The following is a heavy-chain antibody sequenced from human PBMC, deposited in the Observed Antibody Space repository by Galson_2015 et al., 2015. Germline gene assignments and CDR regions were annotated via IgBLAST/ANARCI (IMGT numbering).Heavy chain of an antibody. D-gene: IGHD1-26*01. J-gene: IGHJ6*03. CDR2: IKQDGSEK. V-gene: IGHV3-7*01. CDR1: GFTFSSYW. Sequence: SLRLSCAASGFTFSSYWMSWVRQAPGKGLEWVANIKQDGSEKYYVDSVKGRFTISRDNAKNSLYLQMNSLRAEDTAVYYCARDSGSYDSYMDAWGKGTTVTVSS. CDR3: ARDSGSYDSYMDA.